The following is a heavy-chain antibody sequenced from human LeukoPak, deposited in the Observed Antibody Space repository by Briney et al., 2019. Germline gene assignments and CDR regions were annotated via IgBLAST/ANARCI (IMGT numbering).Heavy chain of an antibody. CDR3: VKGTGTKYYYYGMDV. Sequence: GGSLRLSCSASGXAFSNYATHWVRQAPGKGLEYVAAINSNGGSTYYADSVKGRFTISGDNSKNTLYLQMSSLRAQDTAVYYCVKGTGTKYYYYGMDVWGQGTTVTVSS. J-gene: IGHJ6*02. D-gene: IGHD6-13*01. V-gene: IGHV3-64D*06. CDR1: GXAFSNYA. CDR2: INSNGGST.